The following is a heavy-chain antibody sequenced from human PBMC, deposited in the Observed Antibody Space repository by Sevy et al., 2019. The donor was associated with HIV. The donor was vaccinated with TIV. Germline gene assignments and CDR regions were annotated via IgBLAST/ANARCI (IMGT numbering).Heavy chain of an antibody. V-gene: IGHV3-21*01. Sequence: GGSLRLSCVVSGFTFNNYNMNWVRQAPGKGLERVSYISGLSNYIYYADSVKGRFSISRDNAKNSLYLQMNSLRAEDTAIYYCAKGVQTYDAFDIWRQGTMVTVSS. CDR1: GFTFNNYN. D-gene: IGHD6-6*01. J-gene: IGHJ3*02. CDR3: AKGVQTYDAFDI. CDR2: ISGLSNYI.